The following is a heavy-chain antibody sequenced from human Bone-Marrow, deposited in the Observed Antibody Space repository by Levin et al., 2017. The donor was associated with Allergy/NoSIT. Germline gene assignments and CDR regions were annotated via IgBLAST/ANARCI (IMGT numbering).Heavy chain of an antibody. CDR2: ISSKTNNI. CDR1: GFMFEGYA. J-gene: IGHJ4*02. V-gene: IGHV3-9*01. CDR3: IKDPGPLGTSPLYFDW. D-gene: IGHD2-2*01. Sequence: AGGSLRLSCAASGFMFEGYAMHWVRQGPERGLEWIAGISSKTNNIGYADSVRGRFTISRDDAKRSLYLEMHGLRAEDTALYHCIKDPGPLGTSPLYFDWWGQGTPVTVSS.